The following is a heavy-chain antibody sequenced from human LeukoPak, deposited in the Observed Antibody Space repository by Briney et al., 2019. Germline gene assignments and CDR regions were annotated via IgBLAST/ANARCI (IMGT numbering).Heavy chain of an antibody. V-gene: IGHV5-51*01. D-gene: IGHD3-16*01. CDR2: IYPGDYET. J-gene: IGHJ4*02. CDR3: ARRFAGTREYYFDY. CDR1: GYSFTSYW. Sequence: GESLKISCKGSGYSFTSYWIGWVRQMPGKGLEWMGIIYPGDYETRYSPSLEGQVPISADKSISTAYLQWSSLKASDTAMYYCARRFAGTREYYFDYWGQGTLVTVPS.